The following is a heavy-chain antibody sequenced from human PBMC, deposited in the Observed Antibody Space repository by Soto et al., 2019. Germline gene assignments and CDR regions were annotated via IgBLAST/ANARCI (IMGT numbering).Heavy chain of an antibody. CDR3: ARALDYGHMDV. D-gene: IGHD3-16*01. CDR2: IYRSGST. V-gene: IGHV4-4*09. Sequence: SETLSLTCTVSGDSVRNQYWSWIRRPPGRGLEWIGYIYRSGSTKYNPSLKSRLTISADTSKNQFSLKLSSVTAADTAVYYCARALDYGHMDVWGKGTTVXVSS. CDR1: GDSVRNQY. J-gene: IGHJ6*03.